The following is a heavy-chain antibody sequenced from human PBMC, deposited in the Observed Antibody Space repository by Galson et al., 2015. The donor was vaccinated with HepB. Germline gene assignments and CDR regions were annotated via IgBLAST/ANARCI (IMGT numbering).Heavy chain of an antibody. CDR2: INAGNGNT. J-gene: IGHJ6*02. D-gene: IGHD3-10*01. V-gene: IGHV1-3*01. CDR1: GYTFTSYA. CDR3: ARDFLLWFGELLWGYYYYYGMDV. Sequence: SVKVSCKASGYTFTSYAMHWVRQAPGQRLEWMGWINAGNGNTKYSQKFQGRVTITRDTSASTAYMELSSLRSEDTAVYYCARDFLLWFGELLWGYYYYYGMDVWGQGTTVTVSS.